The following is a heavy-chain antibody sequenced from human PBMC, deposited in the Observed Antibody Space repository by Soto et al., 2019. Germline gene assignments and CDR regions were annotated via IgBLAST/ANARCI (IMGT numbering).Heavy chain of an antibody. Sequence: PSETLSLTCTVSGGSISGYYWSWIRQHPGKGLEWIGYIHYSGSTYYNPSLKSRVTISVDTSKNQFSLKLSSVTAADTAVYYCARGLLMYSSGGDAFDIWGQGTMVTVSS. J-gene: IGHJ3*02. CDR3: ARGLLMYSSGGDAFDI. CDR1: GGSISGYY. V-gene: IGHV4-31*03. D-gene: IGHD6-19*01. CDR2: IHYSGST.